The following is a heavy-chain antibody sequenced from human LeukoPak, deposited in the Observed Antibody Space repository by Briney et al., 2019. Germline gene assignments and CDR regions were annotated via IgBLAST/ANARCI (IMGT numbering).Heavy chain of an antibody. J-gene: IGHJ4*02. V-gene: IGHV4-39*07. D-gene: IGHD3-22*01. CDR1: GVSISSSSYY. Sequence: PSETLSLTCTVSGVSISSSSYYWRWLGQPPGKGLEWIGSICYSGSTYYNQALKRRVNISVDTSKNQLSLKLSSVTAADTAVYYCARGVYRSSNYYEDYFDYWGQGTLVTVSS. CDR3: ARGVYRSSNYYEDYFDY. CDR2: ICYSGST.